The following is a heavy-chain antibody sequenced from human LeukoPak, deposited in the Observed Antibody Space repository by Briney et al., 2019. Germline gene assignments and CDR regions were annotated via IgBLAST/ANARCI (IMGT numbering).Heavy chain of an antibody. J-gene: IGHJ4*02. CDR3: ARDVNNYFDY. CDR2: ISHDLTYQ. Sequence: GGSLRLSCAASGFIFTAYGMHWVRQAPGKGLEWVAVISHDLTYQAYADSVKGRFTISRDDSKNTLYVQMNNLRTEDTAFYYCARDVNNYFDYWGQGTLVTVSS. CDR1: GFIFTAYG. V-gene: IGHV3-30*03.